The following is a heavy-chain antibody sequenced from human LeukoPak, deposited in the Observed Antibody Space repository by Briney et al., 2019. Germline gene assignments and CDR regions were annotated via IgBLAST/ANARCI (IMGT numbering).Heavy chain of an antibody. CDR3: AKNNGWFHLAQ. CDR2: IKNDGSET. D-gene: IGHD6-19*01. Sequence: GGSLRLSCAVSGFNFRDHWMDWVRQAPGKGLEWVGHIKNDGSETYYLDSLKGRFSISRDNTNNALHLQMNSLRVEDTAVYYCAKNNGWFHLAQWGQGALVTVSS. J-gene: IGHJ4*02. CDR1: GFNFRDHW. V-gene: IGHV3-7*03.